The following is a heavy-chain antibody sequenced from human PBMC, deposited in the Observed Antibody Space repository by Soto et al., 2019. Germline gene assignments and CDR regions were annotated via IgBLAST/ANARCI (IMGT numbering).Heavy chain of an antibody. D-gene: IGHD2-2*01. CDR2: IIPILGIA. J-gene: IGHJ2*01. CDR1: GGTFSSYT. Sequence: QVQLVQSGAEVKKPGSSVKVSCKASGGTFSSYTISWVRQAPGQGLEWMGRIIPILGIANYAQKFQGRVTITADKSTSTAYMELSSLRSEDTAVYYCARLTRTLYYWYFDLWGRGPLVTVSS. V-gene: IGHV1-69*02. CDR3: ARLTRTLYYWYFDL.